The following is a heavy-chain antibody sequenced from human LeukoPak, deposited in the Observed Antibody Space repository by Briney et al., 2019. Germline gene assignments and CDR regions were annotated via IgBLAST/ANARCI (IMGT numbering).Heavy chain of an antibody. CDR1: GFTFSSYG. D-gene: IGHD2-2*01. CDR2: IRYDGSNK. CDR3: AKDRHPIIVVVPAATYFDY. J-gene: IGHJ4*02. V-gene: IGHV3-30*02. Sequence: GGSLRLSCAASGFTFSSYGMHWVRQALGKGLEWVAFIRYDGSNKYYADSVKGRFTISRDNSKNTLYLQMNSLRAEDTVVYYCAKDRHPIIVVVPAATYFDYWGQGTLVTVSS.